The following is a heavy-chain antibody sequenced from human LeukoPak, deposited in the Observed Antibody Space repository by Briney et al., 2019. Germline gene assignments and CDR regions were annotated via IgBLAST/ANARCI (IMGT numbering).Heavy chain of an antibody. Sequence: GASVKVSCKASGGTFSSYAISWVRQAPGQGLEWMGRIIPILGIANYAQKFQGRVTITADKSTSTAYMELSSLRSEDTAVYYCARDRLYGPPDYWGQGTLVTVSS. CDR2: IIPILGIA. V-gene: IGHV1-69*04. D-gene: IGHD4-17*01. J-gene: IGHJ4*02. CDR3: ARDRLYGPPDY. CDR1: GGTFSSYA.